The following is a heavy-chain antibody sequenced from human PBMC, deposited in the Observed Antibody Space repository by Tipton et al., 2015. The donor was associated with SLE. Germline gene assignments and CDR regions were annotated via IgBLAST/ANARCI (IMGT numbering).Heavy chain of an antibody. D-gene: IGHD2-21*01. J-gene: IGHJ4*02. CDR2: IYTGGRT. CDR1: GSIDHYY. Sequence: TLSLTCSVSGSIDHYYWSWIRQPAGKGLEWIGRIYTGGRTIHNPSLNSRVTMSLDTSKSQFSLKLTSVTAADTAVYYCARDWGGEALDFWGQGTLVTVSS. CDR3: ARDWGGEALDF. V-gene: IGHV4-4*07.